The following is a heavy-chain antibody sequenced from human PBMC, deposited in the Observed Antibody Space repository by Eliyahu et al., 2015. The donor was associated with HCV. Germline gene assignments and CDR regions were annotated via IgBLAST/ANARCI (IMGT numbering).Heavy chain of an antibody. CDR2: IWYDGGNK. CDR3: ARDHNMDTAMVSFGMDV. CDR1: GFXFSXYG. J-gene: IGHJ6*02. D-gene: IGHD5-18*01. V-gene: IGHV3-33*01. Sequence: QVQLVESGGGVVQPGRSLRLSCAASGFXFSXYGMHWVRQAPGKGLEWVAVIWYDGGNKYYADSVKGRFTISRDNSKNTLYLQMNSLRAEDTAVYYCARDHNMDTAMVSFGMDVWGQGTTVTVSS.